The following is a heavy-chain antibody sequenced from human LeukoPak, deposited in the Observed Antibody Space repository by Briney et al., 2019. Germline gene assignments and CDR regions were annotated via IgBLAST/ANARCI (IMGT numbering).Heavy chain of an antibody. CDR1: GGSISSSY. V-gene: IGHV4-4*07. J-gene: IGHJ4*02. D-gene: IGHD2-15*01. Sequence: SETLSLTCTVSGGSISSSYWSWIRQPAGKGLEYIGRIYTSGSTNYNPSLKSRVTMSVDTSKNHFSLKLSSATAADTALYYCAGSRYCSGGTCYATFDYWGQGTLVTVSS. CDR2: IYTSGST. CDR3: AGSRYCSGGTCYATFDY.